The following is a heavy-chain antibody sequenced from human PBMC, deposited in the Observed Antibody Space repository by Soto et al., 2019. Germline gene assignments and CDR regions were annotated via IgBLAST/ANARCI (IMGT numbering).Heavy chain of an antibody. Sequence: SVQFCCIASGCTFSSYAISWVRQAPGHGLEWVAGIIPIFGTANCAQKCQGRVTITADIFTSTAYMELSSLRSDDRAGEYCSRDLAAAAPHAFAIGGQGTTGIGS. CDR3: SRDLAAAAPHAFAI. J-gene: IGHJ3*02. CDR1: GCTFSSYA. V-gene: IGHV1-69*06. D-gene: IGHD6-13*01. CDR2: IIPIFGTA.